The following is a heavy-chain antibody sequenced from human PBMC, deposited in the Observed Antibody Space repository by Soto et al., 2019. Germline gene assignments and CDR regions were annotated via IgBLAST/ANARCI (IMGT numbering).Heavy chain of an antibody. D-gene: IGHD6-19*01. CDR2: ISGSGGST. CDR1: GFTFSSYA. CDR3: AKDLKMYSSGWYLDY. Sequence: GSLRLSCAASGFTFSSYAMSWVRQAPGKGLEWVSAISGSGGSTYYADSVKGRFTISRDNSKNTLYLQMNSLRAEDTAVYYCAKDLKMYSSGWYLDYWGQGTLVTVSS. J-gene: IGHJ4*02. V-gene: IGHV3-23*01.